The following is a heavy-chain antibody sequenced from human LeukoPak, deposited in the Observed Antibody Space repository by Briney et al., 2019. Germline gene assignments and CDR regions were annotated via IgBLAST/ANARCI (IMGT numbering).Heavy chain of an antibody. Sequence: ASVKVSCKASGGTFSSYAISWVRQAPGQGLEWMGWISAYNGNTNYAQKLQGRVTMTTDTSTSTAYMELRSLRSDDTAVYYCASISSGCHDYWGQGTLVTVSS. J-gene: IGHJ4*02. D-gene: IGHD6-19*01. V-gene: IGHV1-18*01. CDR2: ISAYNGNT. CDR1: GGTFSSYA. CDR3: ASISSGCHDY.